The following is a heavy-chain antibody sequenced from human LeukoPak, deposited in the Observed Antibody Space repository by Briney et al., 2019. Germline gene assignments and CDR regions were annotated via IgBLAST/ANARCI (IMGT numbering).Heavy chain of an antibody. D-gene: IGHD6-19*01. CDR1: GGSISSGSYY. CDR2: IYTSGST. J-gene: IGHJ5*02. V-gene: IGHV4-61*02. CDR3: GRDHRGWDSAWFDP. Sequence: SQTLSLTCTVSGGSISSGSYYWSWIRQPAGKGLEWIGRIYTSGSTNYNPSLNSRVTISVDTSKNQFSLKLISVTAADTAVYYCGRDHRGWDSAWFDPWGQGTLVTVSS.